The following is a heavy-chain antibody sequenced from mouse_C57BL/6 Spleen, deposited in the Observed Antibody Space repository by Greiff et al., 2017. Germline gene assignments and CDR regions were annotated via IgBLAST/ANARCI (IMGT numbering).Heavy chain of an antibody. CDR3: ARYHSNYVGWLAY. V-gene: IGHV7-3*01. J-gene: IGHJ3*01. Sequence: EVQVVESGGGLVQPGGSLSLSCAASGFTFTDYYMSWVRQPPGKALEWLGFIRNKANGYTTEYSASVKGRFTISRDNSQSILYLQVNALRAEDSAAYYCARYHSNYVGWLAYWGQGTLGTVSA. D-gene: IGHD2-5*01. CDR1: GFTFTDYY. CDR2: IRNKANGYTT.